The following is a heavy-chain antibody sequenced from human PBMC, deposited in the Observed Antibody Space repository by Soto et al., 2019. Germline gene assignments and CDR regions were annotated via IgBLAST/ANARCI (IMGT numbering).Heavy chain of an antibody. CDR2: ISSGSITI. D-gene: IGHD6-6*01. Sequence: EVQLVESGGGLVQPGGSLRLSCAASGFTFSSYSMNWVRQAPGKGLEWVSYISSGSITIYYAYSVKGRFTISRDNAKNSLYLQMNSLRDEDTAVYYCARGGSSSDNGMDVWGQGTTVTVSS. V-gene: IGHV3-48*02. CDR3: ARGGSSSDNGMDV. CDR1: GFTFSSYS. J-gene: IGHJ6*02.